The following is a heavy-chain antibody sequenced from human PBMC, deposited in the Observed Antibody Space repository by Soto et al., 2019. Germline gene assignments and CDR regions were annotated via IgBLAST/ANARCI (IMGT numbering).Heavy chain of an antibody. J-gene: IGHJ4*02. V-gene: IGHV3-30-3*01. Sequence: QVQLVESGGGVVQPGRSLRLSCAASGFTFSSYAMHWVRQAPGKGLEWVAVISYDGSNKYYADSVKGRFTISSDNSKNTLYLQMNRLRADDTAVYYCASDLVPYGSRSYSHYWGQGTLVTLSS. CDR1: GFTFSSYA. CDR2: ISYDGSNK. CDR3: ASDLVPYGSRSYSHY. D-gene: IGHD3-10*01.